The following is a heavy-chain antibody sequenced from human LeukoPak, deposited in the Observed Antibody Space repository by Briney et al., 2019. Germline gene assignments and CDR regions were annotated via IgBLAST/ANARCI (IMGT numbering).Heavy chain of an antibody. Sequence: GGSLRLSCAASGFTFSDYYMSWIRQAPGKGLEWVSYMSSSGSTIYYADSVKGRFTISRDNAKNSLYLQMNSLRAEDTAVYYCARESRQWLVLGGVDYWGQGNLVTVSS. V-gene: IGHV3-11*04. CDR3: ARESRQWLVLGGVDY. CDR2: MSSSGSTI. D-gene: IGHD6-19*01. CDR1: GFTFSDYY. J-gene: IGHJ4*02.